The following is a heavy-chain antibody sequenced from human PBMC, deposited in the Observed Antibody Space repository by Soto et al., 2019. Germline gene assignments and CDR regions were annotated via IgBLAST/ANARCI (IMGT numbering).Heavy chain of an antibody. CDR1: GFTFSSYA. D-gene: IGHD3-3*01. Sequence: EVQLLESGGGLVQPGGSLRLSCAASGFTFSSYAMSWVRQALGKGLEWVSAISGSGGSTYYADSVKGRFTISRDNSKNTLYLQMNSLRAEDTAVYYCAKDLGYDFWSGYYGGGFDYWGQGTLVTVSS. CDR2: ISGSGGST. J-gene: IGHJ4*02. CDR3: AKDLGYDFWSGYYGGGFDY. V-gene: IGHV3-23*01.